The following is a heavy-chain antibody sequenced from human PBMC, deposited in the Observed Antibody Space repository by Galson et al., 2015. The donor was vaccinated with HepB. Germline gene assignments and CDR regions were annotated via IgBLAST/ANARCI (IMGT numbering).Heavy chain of an antibody. CDR3: ARGVIYDSSGGYYFDY. D-gene: IGHD3-22*01. Sequence: SLRLSCAASGFTFSSYDMHWARQATGKGLEWVSAIGTAGDTYYPGSVKGRFTISRENAKNSLYLQMNSLRAGDTAVYYCARGVIYDSSGGYYFDYWGQGTLVTVSS. CDR2: IGTAGDT. CDR1: GFTFSSYD. V-gene: IGHV3-13*01. J-gene: IGHJ4*02.